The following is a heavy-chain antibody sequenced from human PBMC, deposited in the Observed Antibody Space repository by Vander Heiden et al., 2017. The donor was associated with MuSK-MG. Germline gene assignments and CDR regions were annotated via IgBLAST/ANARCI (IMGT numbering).Heavy chain of an antibody. CDR3: TRVTLRGDTAET. V-gene: IGHV4-39*07. Sequence: QVQLRESGPGLVRPSETLSLTCAVSGDSIRSTSYWGWVRQSPGKGLEWIASLSSTGSTYYNPALKSRVAMFRDTSKNQFALRLSYGQGEDTAPYYCTRVTLRGDTAETWGQGRLVTVST. CDR1: GDSIRSTSY. CDR2: LSSTGST. D-gene: IGHD4-17*01. J-gene: IGHJ5*01.